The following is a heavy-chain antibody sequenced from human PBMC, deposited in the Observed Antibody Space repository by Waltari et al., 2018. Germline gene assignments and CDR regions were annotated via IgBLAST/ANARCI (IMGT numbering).Heavy chain of an antibody. V-gene: IGHV4-4*02. CDR2: IYQSGST. CDR3: ARVRRWAGDGDY. CDR1: GGSISSSNW. Sequence: QVQLQESGPGLVKPSRTLSLTCAVSGGSISSSNWWSWVRQPPGKGLEWIGEIYQSGSTNNIPSLKSRDTRAVDKSKNQFSLKLGSVTAADTAVYYCARVRRWAGDGDYWGQGTLVTVSS. J-gene: IGHJ4*02. D-gene: IGHD6-19*01.